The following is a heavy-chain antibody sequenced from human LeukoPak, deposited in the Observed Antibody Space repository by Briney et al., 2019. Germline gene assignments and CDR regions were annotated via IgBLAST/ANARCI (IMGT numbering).Heavy chain of an antibody. V-gene: IGHV4-39*01. Sequence: PSETLSLTCIVSGGSISRSNYYWGWIRQSPGKGLEWIGSIYYSGNTYYNPSLKSRVTISVDTSKNQFSQKLSSVNAADTAVYYCARGDYYYDSTDLGAFDIWGQGTMVTVSS. CDR2: IYYSGNT. D-gene: IGHD3-22*01. J-gene: IGHJ3*02. CDR1: GGSISRSNYY. CDR3: ARGDYYYDSTDLGAFDI.